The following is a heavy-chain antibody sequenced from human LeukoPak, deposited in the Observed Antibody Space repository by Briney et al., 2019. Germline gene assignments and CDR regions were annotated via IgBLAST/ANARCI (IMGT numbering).Heavy chain of an antibody. D-gene: IGHD1-14*01. CDR2: ISGSDSTT. CDR3: AKDEPYWNY. CDR1: GFTFSSYA. V-gene: IGHV3-23*01. Sequence: GGSLRLSCAASGFTFSSYAMSWVRQAPGKGLEWVSTISGSDSTTYYADSVKGRFTISRDNSKNTLFLQMNSLRAEDTAVYYCAKDEPYWNYWGQGALVTVSS. J-gene: IGHJ4*02.